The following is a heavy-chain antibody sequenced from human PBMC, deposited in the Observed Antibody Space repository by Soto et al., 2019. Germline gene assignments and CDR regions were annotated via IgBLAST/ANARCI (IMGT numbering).Heavy chain of an antibody. Sequence: KQSQTLSLTCAISGDSVSSNSAAWNWIRQSPSRGLEWLGRTYYRSKWYNDYAVSVKSRITINPDTSKNQFSLQLNSVTPEDTAVYYCARDRDYYYDSSGYYVDYWGQGTLVTVSS. V-gene: IGHV6-1*01. CDR1: GDSVSSNSAA. CDR3: ARDRDYYYDSSGYYVDY. D-gene: IGHD3-22*01. CDR2: TYYRSKWYN. J-gene: IGHJ4*02.